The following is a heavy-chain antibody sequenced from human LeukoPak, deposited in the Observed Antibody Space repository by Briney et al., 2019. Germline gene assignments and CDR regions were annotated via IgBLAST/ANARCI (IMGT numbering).Heavy chain of an antibody. CDR1: GFTFSSYE. V-gene: IGHV3-48*03. D-gene: IGHD3-22*01. CDR2: ISSSGSTI. CDR3: ARSGSSGYYYTDDAFDI. Sequence: GRSLRLSCAASGFTFSSYEMSWVRQAPGKGLEWVSYISSSGSTIYYTDSVKGRFTNSRDHAKNSLYLQMNSLRAEDTAVYYCARSGSSGYYYTDDAFDIWGQGTMVTVSS. J-gene: IGHJ3*02.